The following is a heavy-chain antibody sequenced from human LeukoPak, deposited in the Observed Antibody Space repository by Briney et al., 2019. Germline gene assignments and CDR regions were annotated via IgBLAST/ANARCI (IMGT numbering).Heavy chain of an antibody. CDR3: ARIAAAGTLIGAFDI. Sequence: GGSLRLSCAASGFTFSSYAMHWVRQAPGKGLEYVSAISSNGGSTYYANSVKGRFTISRDNSKNTLYLQMGSLRAEDMAVYYCARIAAAGTLIGAFDIWGQGTMVTVPS. CDR1: GFTFSSYA. V-gene: IGHV3-64*01. J-gene: IGHJ3*02. CDR2: ISSNGGST. D-gene: IGHD6-13*01.